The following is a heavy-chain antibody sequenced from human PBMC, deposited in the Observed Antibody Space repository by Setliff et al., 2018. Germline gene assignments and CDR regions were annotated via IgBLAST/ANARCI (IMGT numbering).Heavy chain of an antibody. CDR3: ARRRRFDSGGPRSPWYFDL. CDR1: GYNFLDYW. V-gene: IGHV5-51*01. D-gene: IGHD3-22*01. Sequence: GESLKISCKASGYNFLDYWIGWVRQMSGKGLEWMGIIYPDDSDTRYSPSVQGPFTISADKSISTAYLQWSSLKASDTAFYYCARRRRFDSGGPRSPWYFDLWGRGTLVTVSS. CDR2: IYPDDSDT. J-gene: IGHJ2*01.